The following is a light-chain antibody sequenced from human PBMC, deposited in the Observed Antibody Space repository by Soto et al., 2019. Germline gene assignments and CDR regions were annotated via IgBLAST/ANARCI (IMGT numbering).Light chain of an antibody. CDR3: LQYNYWPPT. Sequence: ETVMTQSPATLSVSPGERATLSCRASQSVSPYLAWYQQKPGQAPRLLIHGASTRATGIPARLSGSGSGTEFTLTISSLQSEDFAVYYCLQYNYWPPTFGQGTKVDIK. CDR1: QSVSPY. CDR2: GAS. J-gene: IGKJ1*01. V-gene: IGKV3-15*01.